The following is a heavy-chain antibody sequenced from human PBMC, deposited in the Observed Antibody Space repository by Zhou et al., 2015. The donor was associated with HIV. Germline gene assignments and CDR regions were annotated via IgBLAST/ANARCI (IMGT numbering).Heavy chain of an antibody. Sequence: QVQLVQSGAEVKKPGASVKVSCKVSGYTFTSYDINWVRQATGQGLEWMGWMNPNSGNTGYAQKFQGRVTITADESTSTVYMDLSSLRSEDTAAYYCAREGWGSWYFDLWGRGTLVSVSS. CDR3: AREGWGSWYFDL. V-gene: IGHV1-8*01. D-gene: IGHD7-27*01. J-gene: IGHJ2*01. CDR1: GYTFTSYD. CDR2: MNPNSGNT.